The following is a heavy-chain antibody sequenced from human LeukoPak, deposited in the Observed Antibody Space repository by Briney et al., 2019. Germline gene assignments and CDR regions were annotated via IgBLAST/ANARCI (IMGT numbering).Heavy chain of an antibody. D-gene: IGHD2-2*01. V-gene: IGHV3-7*04. CDR1: GFILSTYW. J-gene: IGHJ4*02. Sequence: GQSLRPSCAASGFILSTYWMSWVRQGQGRGLEWVASIKQDGSENSYVVSVKVRFTISRDNAKNSLYLQMNSLRAEDTAVYYCARGGYQLLWYCGQGTLVTVSS. CDR2: IKQDGSEN. CDR3: ARGGYQLLWY.